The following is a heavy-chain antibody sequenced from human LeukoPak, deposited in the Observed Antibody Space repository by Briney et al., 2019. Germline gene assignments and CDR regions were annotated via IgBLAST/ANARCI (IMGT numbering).Heavy chain of an antibody. J-gene: IGHJ4*02. D-gene: IGHD3-9*01. CDR3: ASYQRDTLTGYGPSYYFDY. Sequence: PGGSLRLSCAASGFTFSDYYMSWIRQAPGKGLEWVSYISSSGSTIYYADSVKGRFTISRDNAKNSLYLQMNSLRAEDTAVYYCASYQRDTLTGYGPSYYFDYWGQGTLVTVSS. CDR1: GFTFSDYY. CDR2: ISSSGSTI. V-gene: IGHV3-11*01.